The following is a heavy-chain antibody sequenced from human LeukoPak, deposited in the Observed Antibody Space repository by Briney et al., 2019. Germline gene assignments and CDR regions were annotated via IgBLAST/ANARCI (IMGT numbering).Heavy chain of an antibody. V-gene: IGHV3-23*01. CDR3: AKSDSSGYYPLGY. CDR2: ISGSGGST. Sequence: GGSLRLSCAASGFTFSSYAMSWVRQAPRKGLEWVSAISGSGGSTYYADSVKGRFTISRDNSKNTLYLQMNSLRAEDTAVYYCAKSDSSGYYPLGYWGQGTLVTVSS. D-gene: IGHD3-22*01. J-gene: IGHJ4*02. CDR1: GFTFSSYA.